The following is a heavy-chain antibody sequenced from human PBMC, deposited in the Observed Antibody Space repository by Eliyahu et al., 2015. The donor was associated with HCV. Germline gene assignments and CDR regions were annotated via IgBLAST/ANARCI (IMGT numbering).Heavy chain of an antibody. CDR3: AKSLTGTSGAFDV. V-gene: IGHV3-48*01. J-gene: IGHJ3*01. CDR2: ISSSNFI. Sequence: EVQLMESGGDLVEPGGSLRLSCAVSGLTFSSYTMNWVRQAPGKGLEWIANISSSNFIYYVDSVKGRFTISRDNAKNSLYLHMNSLRIEDTAIYYCAKSLTGTSGAFDVWGQGSVVTVSS. D-gene: IGHD1-7*01. CDR1: GLTFSSYT.